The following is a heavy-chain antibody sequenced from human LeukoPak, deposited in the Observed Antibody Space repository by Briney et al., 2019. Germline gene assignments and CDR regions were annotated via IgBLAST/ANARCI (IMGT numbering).Heavy chain of an antibody. D-gene: IGHD5-12*01. Sequence: AASVKVSCKASGGTFSSYAISWVRQAPGQGLEWMGGIIPIFGTANYAQKFQGRVTITADDSTSTAHMELSSLRSEDTAVYYCASPGGEGEVYSGYDGTRYWGQGTLVTVSS. CDR3: ASPGGEGEVYSGYDGTRY. CDR1: GGTFSSYA. V-gene: IGHV1-69*01. J-gene: IGHJ4*02. CDR2: IIPIFGTA.